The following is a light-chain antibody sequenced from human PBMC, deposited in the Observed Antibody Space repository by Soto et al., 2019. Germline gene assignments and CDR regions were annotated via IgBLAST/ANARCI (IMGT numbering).Light chain of an antibody. J-gene: IGKJ4*01. CDR1: QTISSW. CDR2: KAS. V-gene: IGKV1-5*03. Sequence: DIQMTQSPSTLSAYVGDRVTITCRASQTISSWLAGYQQKPGKAPNLLIYKASSLESGVPSRFSGSGSGTEFTLTISSMQPDDFATYYCQQYNSYPLPCGGGTKVEIK. CDR3: QQYNSYPLP.